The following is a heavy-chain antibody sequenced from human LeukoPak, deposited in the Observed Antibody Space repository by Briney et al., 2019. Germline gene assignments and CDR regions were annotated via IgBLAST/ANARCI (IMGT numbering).Heavy chain of an antibody. Sequence: SETLSLTCTVSGDSISSYYWSWIRQRPGKGLEWIGYIYTSGGTNYIPSLKGRVTISIDTSKNQFSLKLSSVTAADSAVYYCARLTRLSTSPDRYYLDYWGQGTLVTVSS. CDR1: GDSISSYY. CDR2: IYTSGGT. CDR3: ARLTRLSTSPDRYYLDY. D-gene: IGHD6-6*01. V-gene: IGHV4-4*09. J-gene: IGHJ4*02.